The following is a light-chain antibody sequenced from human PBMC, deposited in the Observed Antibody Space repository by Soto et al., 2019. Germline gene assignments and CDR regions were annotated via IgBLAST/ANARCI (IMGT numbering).Light chain of an antibody. CDR1: QSVSRSK. J-gene: IGKJ4*01. CDR3: QHYDTSLT. V-gene: IGKV3-20*01. Sequence: EIVLKQSPGTLSLSPGERATLSSRASQSVSRSKFAWYQQQPSQAPRLLIYGASSRATGIPDRFSGAGSGTDFTLSINRLEPEDFAVYYCQHYDTSLTFGGGTKVELK. CDR2: GAS.